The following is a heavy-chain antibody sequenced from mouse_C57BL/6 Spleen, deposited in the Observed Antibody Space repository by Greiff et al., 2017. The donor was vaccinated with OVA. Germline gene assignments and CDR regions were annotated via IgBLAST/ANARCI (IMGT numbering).Heavy chain of an antibody. CDR3: ARDSITTVYAMDY. CDR1: GFTFSSYA. CDR2: ISDGGSYT. V-gene: IGHV5-4*01. D-gene: IGHD1-1*01. Sequence: EVQLVESGGGLVKPGGSLKLSCAASGFTFSSYAMSWVRQTPEKRLEWVATISDGGSYTYYPDNVKGRFTISRDNAKNNLYLQMSHLKSEDTAMYYCARDSITTVYAMDYWGQGTSVTVSS. J-gene: IGHJ4*01.